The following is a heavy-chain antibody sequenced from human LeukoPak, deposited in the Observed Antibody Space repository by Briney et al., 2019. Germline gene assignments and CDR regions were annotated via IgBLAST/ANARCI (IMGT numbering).Heavy chain of an antibody. V-gene: IGHV4-59*08. CDR2: IYYSGST. J-gene: IGHJ4*02. CDR3: AGGRYFDWLLFDY. CDR1: GDSISSYY. Sequence: SETLSLTCTVSGDSISSYYWSWLRQPPGKGLEWIGYIYYSGSTNYNPSLKSRVTVSVDTSKNQFPLKLSSVTAADTAVYYCAGGRYFDWLLFDYWGQGTLVTVSS. D-gene: IGHD3-9*01.